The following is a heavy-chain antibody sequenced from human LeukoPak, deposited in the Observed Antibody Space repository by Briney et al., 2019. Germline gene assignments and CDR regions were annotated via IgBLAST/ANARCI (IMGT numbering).Heavy chain of an antibody. J-gene: IGHJ4*02. Sequence: SQTLSLTCAVSGYSISSGYYWGWIRQPPGKGLEWIGSIYHSGSTNYNPSLKSRVTISVDTSKNQFSLKLSSVTAADTAVYFCARATIRYCSSTSCFEDYWGQGTLVTVSS. CDR3: ARATIRYCSSTSCFEDY. CDR1: GYSISSGYY. D-gene: IGHD2-2*01. CDR2: IYHSGST. V-gene: IGHV4-38-2*01.